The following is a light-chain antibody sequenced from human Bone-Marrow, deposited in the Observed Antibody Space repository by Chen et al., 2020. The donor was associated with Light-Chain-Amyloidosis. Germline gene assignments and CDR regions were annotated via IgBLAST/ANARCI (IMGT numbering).Light chain of an antibody. J-gene: IGLJ1*01. V-gene: IGLV2-14*01. CDR3: SSYAITNTLV. Sequence: QSALTQPASVSGSPGQSITISCTGTSSDVGGDNHVSWYQQHPDNAPKLMIYEVTNRPSWVPDRCAGAKSANTASLTISGLQTEDEADYFCSSYAITNTLVFGSGTRVTVL. CDR1: SSDVGGDNH. CDR2: EVT.